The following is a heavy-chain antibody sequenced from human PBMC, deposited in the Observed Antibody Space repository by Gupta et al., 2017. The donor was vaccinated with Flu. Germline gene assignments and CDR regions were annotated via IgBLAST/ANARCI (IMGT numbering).Heavy chain of an antibody. CDR1: GFTFNNYA. CDR3: AKHSYDFLYNWFDP. Sequence: EVQLLASGGNLAQPGGSLRLSCAASGFTFNNYAMTWVRQAPGKGLEWVSSIISGGSTYYADSVKGRFTISRDNSKNTLFLQMNSLRAEDTAVYYCAKHSYDFLYNWFDPWGQGTLVTVSS. V-gene: IGHV3-23*01. D-gene: IGHD3-3*01. CDR2: IISGGST. J-gene: IGHJ5*02.